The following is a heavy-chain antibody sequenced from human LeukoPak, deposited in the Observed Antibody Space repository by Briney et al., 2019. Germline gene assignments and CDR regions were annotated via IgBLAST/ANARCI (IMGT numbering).Heavy chain of an antibody. V-gene: IGHV3-7*01. CDR3: ARDLPVAWIQLSNAFDI. D-gene: IGHD5-18*01. CDR1: GFTFSSYW. Sequence: GGSLRLSCAASGFTFSSYWMSWVRQAPGKGLEWVANIKQDGSEKYYVDSVKGRFTISRDNAKNSLYLQMNSLRAEDTAVYYCARDLPVAWIQLSNAFDIWGQGTMVTVSS. CDR2: IKQDGSEK. J-gene: IGHJ3*02.